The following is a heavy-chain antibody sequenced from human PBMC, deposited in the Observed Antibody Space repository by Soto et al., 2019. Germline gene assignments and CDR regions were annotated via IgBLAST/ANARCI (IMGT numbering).Heavy chain of an antibody. Sequence: EVQLLESGGGLVQPGGSLRLSCAASGFTFSSYAMSWVRQAPGKGLEWVSAISGSGGSTYYADSVKGRFTISRDNSKNTLYLQMNSLRAEDKAVYYCAKDLVMIWFGELSGFDYWGQGTLVTVSS. D-gene: IGHD3-10*01. CDR1: GFTFSSYA. CDR3: AKDLVMIWFGELSGFDY. CDR2: ISGSGGST. J-gene: IGHJ4*02. V-gene: IGHV3-23*01.